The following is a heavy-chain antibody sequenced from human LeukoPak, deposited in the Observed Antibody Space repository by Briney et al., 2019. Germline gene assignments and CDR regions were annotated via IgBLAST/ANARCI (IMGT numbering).Heavy chain of an antibody. J-gene: IGHJ4*02. CDR2: IIPILGIA. CDR1: GYTFTSYA. CDR3: ARDTTYYYGSGSYYNAGLSDY. V-gene: IGHV1-69*04. Sequence: SVKVSCKASGYTFTSYAISWVRQAPGQGLEWMGRIIPILGIANYAQKFQGRVTITADKSTSTAYMELSSLRSEDTAVCYCARDTTYYYGSGSYYNAGLSDYWGQGTLVTVSS. D-gene: IGHD3-10*01.